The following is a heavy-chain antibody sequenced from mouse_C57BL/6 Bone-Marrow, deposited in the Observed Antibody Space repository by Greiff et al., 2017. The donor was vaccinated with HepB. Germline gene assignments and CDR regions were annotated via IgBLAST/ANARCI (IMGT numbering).Heavy chain of an antibody. J-gene: IGHJ2*01. CDR2: IDPANGNT. CDR1: GFNIKNTY. V-gene: IGHV14-3*01. CDR3: ARGYYYGSSLYLDY. D-gene: IGHD1-1*01. Sequence: VQLQQSVAELVRPGASVKLSCTASGFNIKNTYMHWVKQRPEQGLELIGRIDPANGNTKYAPKFQGKATITADKSSNTAYLQLSSLTSEDTAIYYCARGYYYGSSLYLDYWGQGTTLTVSS.